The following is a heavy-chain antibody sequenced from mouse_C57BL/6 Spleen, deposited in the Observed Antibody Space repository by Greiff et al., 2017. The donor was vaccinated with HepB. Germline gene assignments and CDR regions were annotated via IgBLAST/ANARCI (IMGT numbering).Heavy chain of an antibody. CDR2: ISYDGSN. CDR1: GYSITSGYY. CDR3: ARVRSSHWYFDV. V-gene: IGHV3-6*01. J-gene: IGHJ1*03. Sequence: EVQLQESGPGLVKPSQSLSLTCSVTGYSITSGYYWNWIRQFPGNKLEWMGYISYDGSNNYNPSLKNRISITRDTSKNQFFLKLNSVTTEDTATYYCARVRSSHWYFDVWGTGTTVTVSS. D-gene: IGHD1-1*01.